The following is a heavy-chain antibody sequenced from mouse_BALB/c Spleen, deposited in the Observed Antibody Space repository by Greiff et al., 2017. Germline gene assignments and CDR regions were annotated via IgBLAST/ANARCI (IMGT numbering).Heavy chain of an antibody. J-gene: IGHJ3*01. CDR3: ARTGYRNYQAWFAY. CDR1: GYTFTDYN. CDR2: IYPYNGGT. Sequence: EVQLQESGPELVKPGASVKISCKASGYTFTDYNMHWVKQSHGKSLEWIGYIYPYNGGTGYNQKFKSKATLTVDNSSSTAYMELRSLTSEDSAVYYCARTGYRNYQAWFAYWGQGTLVTVSA. V-gene: IGHV1S29*02. D-gene: IGHD2-1*01.